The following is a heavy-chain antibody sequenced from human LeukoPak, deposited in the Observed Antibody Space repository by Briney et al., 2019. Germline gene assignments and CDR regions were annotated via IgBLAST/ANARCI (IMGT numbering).Heavy chain of an antibody. J-gene: IGHJ4*02. Sequence: SETLSLTCTVSGGSISDYYWNWIRQPPGKGLEWIGYIYSSGSTKYNPSLKSRVTTSVDASKNQFSLKLSSVTAADTAVYYCARGVNYYDSSGYYYFDYWGQGTLVTVSS. CDR3: ARGVNYYDSSGYYYFDY. D-gene: IGHD3-22*01. V-gene: IGHV4-59*01. CDR2: IYSSGST. CDR1: GGSISDYY.